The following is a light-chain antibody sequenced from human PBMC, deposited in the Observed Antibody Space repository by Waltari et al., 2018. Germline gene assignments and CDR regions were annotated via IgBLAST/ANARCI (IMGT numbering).Light chain of an antibody. CDR2: DDR. Sequence: SYVLTQPPSVSVAPGKTATITCGGTNIGYYRVHWYQQRPGQAPVLVVHDDRDRPSGIPERCSGSTSGKSATLTITRVEAGDEADYYCQVWDSRSDHVVFGGGTKLTVL. J-gene: IGLJ2*01. V-gene: IGLV3-21*01. CDR3: QVWDSRSDHVV. CDR1: NIGYYR.